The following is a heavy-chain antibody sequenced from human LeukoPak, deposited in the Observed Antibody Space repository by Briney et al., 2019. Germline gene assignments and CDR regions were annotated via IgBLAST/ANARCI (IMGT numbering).Heavy chain of an antibody. V-gene: IGHV3-13*01. CDR3: VRGCMYCDWKTWFDP. Sequence: GGSLRLSCAASGFTFNTYDMHWVRQAPGKGLEWVAAVGTLHDTFCQDSVKGRFIISRDNAKNSLYLQMNSLRAGDTAVYYCVRGCMYCDWKTWFDPWGQGTLVTVSS. CDR2: VGTLHDT. J-gene: IGHJ5*02. CDR1: GFTFNTYD. D-gene: IGHD2-8*01.